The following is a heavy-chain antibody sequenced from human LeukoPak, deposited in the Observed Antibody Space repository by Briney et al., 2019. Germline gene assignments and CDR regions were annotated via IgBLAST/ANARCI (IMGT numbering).Heavy chain of an antibody. CDR1: GGSISSGDYY. Sequence: PSETLSLTCTVSGGSISSGDYYWSWIRQPPGKGLEWIGYIYHSGSTHFNPSLKSRVTISVDTSKNQFSLKLSSVTAADTAVYFCARGPDSSGYYYFDYWGQGTLVTVSS. CDR2: IYHSGST. V-gene: IGHV4-30-4*01. J-gene: IGHJ4*02. D-gene: IGHD3-22*01. CDR3: ARGPDSSGYYYFDY.